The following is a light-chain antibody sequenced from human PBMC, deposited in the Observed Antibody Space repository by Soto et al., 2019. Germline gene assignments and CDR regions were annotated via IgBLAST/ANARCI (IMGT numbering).Light chain of an antibody. V-gene: IGLV2-14*01. CDR1: RSDVGGYNY. Sequence: QSALTQPASVSGSPGQSITISCTGTRSDVGGYNYVSWYQQHPGKAPKLMIYDVSNRPSGVSNRFSGSKSGNTASLTISGLQAEDGADYYCSSYTSSSTLVVFGGGTKLTVL. CDR2: DVS. J-gene: IGLJ2*01. CDR3: SSYTSSSTLVV.